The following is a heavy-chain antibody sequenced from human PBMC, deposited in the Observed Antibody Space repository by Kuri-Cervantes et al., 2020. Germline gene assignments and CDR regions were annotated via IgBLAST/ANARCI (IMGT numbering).Heavy chain of an antibody. CDR2: IYYSGST. D-gene: IGHD3-9*01. CDR3: ARHVLRCFHTDY. CDR1: GGSISSYY. V-gene: IGHV4-59*01. Sequence: GSLRLSCTVSGGSISSYYWSWIRQPPGKGLEWIGYIYYSGSTNYNPSLKSRVTISVDTSKNQFSLKLSSVTAADTAVYYCARHVLRCFHTDYWGQGTLVTVSS. J-gene: IGHJ4*02.